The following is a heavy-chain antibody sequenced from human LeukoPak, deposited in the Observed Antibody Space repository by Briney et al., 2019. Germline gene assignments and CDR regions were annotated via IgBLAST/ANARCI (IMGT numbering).Heavy chain of an antibody. D-gene: IGHD5-18*01. Sequence: PSKTLSLTCTVSDGSISSYYWSWIRQPPGKGLEWIGYISYSGSTNYIPSLKSRVTISVDTSKNQFSLKLSSVTAADTAVYYCARVVTAPRNYYMDVWGKGTTVTVSS. CDR2: ISYSGST. V-gene: IGHV4-59*01. J-gene: IGHJ6*03. CDR3: ARVVTAPRNYYMDV. CDR1: DGSISSYY.